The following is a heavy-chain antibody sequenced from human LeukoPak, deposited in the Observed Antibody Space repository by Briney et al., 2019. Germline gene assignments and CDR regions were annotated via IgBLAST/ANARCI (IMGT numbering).Heavy chain of an antibody. Sequence: PSQTLSLTCAVSGGSISSGGYSWSWIRQPPGKGLEWIGYIYYSGSTYYNPSLKSRVTISVDTSKNQFSLKLSSVTAADTAVYYCAKDGAWLRFDDWGQGTLVTVSS. CDR1: GGSISSGGYS. CDR3: AKDGAWLRFDD. V-gene: IGHV4-30-4*07. J-gene: IGHJ4*02. D-gene: IGHD5-12*01. CDR2: IYYSGST.